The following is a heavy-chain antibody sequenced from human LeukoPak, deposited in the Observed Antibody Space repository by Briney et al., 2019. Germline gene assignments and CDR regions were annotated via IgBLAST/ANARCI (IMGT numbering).Heavy chain of an antibody. CDR2: IHYSGTT. V-gene: IGHV4-39*02. D-gene: IGHD2-2*01. CDR3: ARGPTYQPIDS. Sequence: SETLSLTCTVSGGSISGGNYYWGWIRQPPGKGLDWIASIHYSGTTYYNPSLKSRVTISVDTSKNHFSLKLSSVTAADTAVYYCARGPTYQPIDSWGQGTLVTVSS. J-gene: IGHJ4*02. CDR1: GGSISGGNYY.